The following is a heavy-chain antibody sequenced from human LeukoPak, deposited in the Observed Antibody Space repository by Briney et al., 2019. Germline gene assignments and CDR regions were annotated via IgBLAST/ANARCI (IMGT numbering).Heavy chain of an antibody. Sequence: GESLKISCKGSGYSFTSYWIGWVRQMPGKGLEWMGIIYPVDSDTGYSPSFQGQVTISADKSISTAYLQWSSLKASDTAMYYCARLNLKANYYDSSGYFDYWGQGTLVTVSS. CDR1: GYSFTSYW. V-gene: IGHV5-51*01. J-gene: IGHJ4*02. CDR3: ARLNLKANYYDSSGYFDY. CDR2: IYPVDSDT. D-gene: IGHD3-22*01.